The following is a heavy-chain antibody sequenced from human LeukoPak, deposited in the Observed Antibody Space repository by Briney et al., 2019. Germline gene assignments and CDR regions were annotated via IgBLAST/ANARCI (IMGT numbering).Heavy chain of an antibody. Sequence: GGSLRLSCAASGFTFSSYAMSWVRQAPGKGLEWVSAISGSGGSTYYADSVKGRFTISRDNSKNTLYLQMNSLRTEDTAVYYCAKVLYGSGSYSLRGYFDYWGQGTLVTVSS. CDR2: ISGSGGST. D-gene: IGHD3-10*01. J-gene: IGHJ4*02. CDR1: GFTFSSYA. CDR3: AKVLYGSGSYSLRGYFDY. V-gene: IGHV3-23*01.